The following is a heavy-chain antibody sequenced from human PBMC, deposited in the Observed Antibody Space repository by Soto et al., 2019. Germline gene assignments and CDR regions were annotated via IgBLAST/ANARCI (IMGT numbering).Heavy chain of an antibody. D-gene: IGHD1-7*01. Sequence: SETLSLTCTVSGGYISSYYWSWIRQPPGKGLEWIGYIYYSGSTNYNPSLKSRVTISVDTSKNQFSLKLSSVTAADTAVYYCARHGALSWNYGYWFDPWGQGTLVTVSS. CDR2: IYYSGST. J-gene: IGHJ5*02. CDR3: ARHGALSWNYGYWFDP. CDR1: GGYISSYY. V-gene: IGHV4-59*08.